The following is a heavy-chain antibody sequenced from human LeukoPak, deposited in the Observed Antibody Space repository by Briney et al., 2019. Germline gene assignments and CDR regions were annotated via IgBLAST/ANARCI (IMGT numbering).Heavy chain of an antibody. V-gene: IGHV3-23*01. Sequence: PGGSLRLSCAAPGFTFSSYGMSWVRQAPGKGLEWVSAISGSGGSTYYADSVKGRFTISRDNSKNTLYLQMNSLRAEDTAVYYCANALRGYSGYDYSYWGQGTLVTVSS. CDR3: ANALRGYSGYDYSY. CDR1: GFTFSSYG. D-gene: IGHD5-12*01. J-gene: IGHJ4*02. CDR2: ISGSGGST.